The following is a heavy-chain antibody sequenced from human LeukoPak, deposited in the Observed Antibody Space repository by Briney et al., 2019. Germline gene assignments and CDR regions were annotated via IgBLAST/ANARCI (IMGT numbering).Heavy chain of an antibody. Sequence: GGSLRLSCAASGFTFSSYSMNWVRQAPGKGLEWVSYISSSSSTIYYADSVKGRFTISRDNAKNSLYLQMNSLRAEDTALYYCAKAAAAPGFDFWGQGTLVTVSS. CDR3: AKAAAAPGFDF. CDR1: GFTFSSYS. D-gene: IGHD6-13*01. CDR2: ISSSSSTI. V-gene: IGHV3-48*01. J-gene: IGHJ4*02.